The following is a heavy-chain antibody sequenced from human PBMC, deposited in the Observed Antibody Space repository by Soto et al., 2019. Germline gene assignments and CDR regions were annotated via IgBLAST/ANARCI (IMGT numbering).Heavy chain of an antibody. Sequence: PGGSLRLSCAASGFTFSNYEMNWVRQAPGKGLEWLSHISTSGTIIYYTDSVKGRFTISRDNAKNSLYLQMNSLRAEDTAVYYCARGYSSGWSRGAYFDYWGQGTLVTVSS. CDR3: ARGYSSGWSRGAYFDY. V-gene: IGHV3-48*03. CDR1: GFTFSNYE. CDR2: ISTSGTII. J-gene: IGHJ4*02. D-gene: IGHD6-19*01.